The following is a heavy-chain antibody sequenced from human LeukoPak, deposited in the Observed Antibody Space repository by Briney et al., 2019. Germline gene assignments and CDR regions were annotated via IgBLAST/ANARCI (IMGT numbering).Heavy chain of an antibody. CDR3: ARERSPRGLPEGMDV. CDR1: GFDFSSNW. CDR2: IKGDGIST. Sequence: GGSLRLSCAASGFDFSSNWMHWVRHAPGQGLVWVSRIKGDGISTNYADSVKGRFTISRDNSKNTLYLQMNSLRAEDTAVYYCARERSPRGLPEGMDVWGQGTTVTVSS. V-gene: IGHV3-74*01. D-gene: IGHD3-10*01. J-gene: IGHJ6*02.